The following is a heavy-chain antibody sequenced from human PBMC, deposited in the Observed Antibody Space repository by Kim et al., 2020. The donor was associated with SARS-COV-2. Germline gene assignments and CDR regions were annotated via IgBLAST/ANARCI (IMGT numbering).Heavy chain of an antibody. CDR3: ARHVATAWIPGGCYFDY. V-gene: IGHV4-39*01. J-gene: IGHJ4*02. CDR2: LSYSGST. Sequence: SETLSLTCTVSGDSITSKSYYWGWIRQPPGKGLEWIGSLSYSGSTYYNPSLKSRVTISVDTSKNQFSLNLNSVTAADTAVFYCARHVATAWIPGGCYFDYWGQGTLVTVSS. CDR1: GDSITSKSYY. D-gene: IGHD1-1*01.